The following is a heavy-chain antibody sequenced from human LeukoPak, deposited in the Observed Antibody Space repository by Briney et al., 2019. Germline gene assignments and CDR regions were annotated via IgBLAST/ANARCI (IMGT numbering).Heavy chain of an antibody. J-gene: IGHJ5*02. CDR3: GASYSSTWETLIFSWFDP. V-gene: IGHV6-1*01. CDR1: GDSVSSNSAA. D-gene: IGHD6-13*01. CDR2: TYYRSKWYN. Sequence: SQTLSLTCAISGDSVSSNSAAWNWIRQSPSRGLEWLGRTYYRSKWYNDYAVSVKSRITINPDTSKNQFSLQLNSVTPEDTAVYYCGASYSSTWETLIFSWFDPWGQGTLVTVSS.